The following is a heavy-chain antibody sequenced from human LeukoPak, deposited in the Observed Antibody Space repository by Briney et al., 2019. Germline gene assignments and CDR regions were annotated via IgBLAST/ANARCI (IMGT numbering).Heavy chain of an antibody. D-gene: IGHD2-2*02. CDR2: INHSGST. V-gene: IGHV4-34*01. CDR3: AREAAIRGYYYYYYMDV. Sequence: TETLSLTCAVYGGSFSGYYWSGIRQPPGKVLEWLGEINHSGSTNYNPALKSRVTISVDTSKNQFSLKLSSVTAADTAVYYCAREAAIRGYYYYYYMDVWGKGTTVTVSS. CDR1: GGSFSGYY. J-gene: IGHJ6*03.